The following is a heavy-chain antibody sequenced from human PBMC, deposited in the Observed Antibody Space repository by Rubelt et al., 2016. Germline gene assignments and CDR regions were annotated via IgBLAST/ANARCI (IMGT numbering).Heavy chain of an antibody. J-gene: IGHJ4*02. D-gene: IGHD6-19*01. CDR2: ISAYNGNT. CDR3: ARRVTSGWHQNDC. V-gene: IGHV1-18*01. Sequence: QVHLVQSGAEVKKPGASVRVSCEASGYTFTSYGISWVRQAPGQGLEWMGWISAYNGNTNYAQKFQGRVTMTADTAKTTGYMERGSLRSDDTAVYYCARRVTSGWHQNDCWGQGTRVTVSS. CDR1: GYTFTSYG.